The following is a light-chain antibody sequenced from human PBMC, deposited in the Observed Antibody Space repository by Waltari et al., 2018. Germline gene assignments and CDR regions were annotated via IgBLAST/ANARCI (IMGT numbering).Light chain of an antibody. Sequence: QSALTQPASVSGSPGQSITISCTGTSSDVGGYDYVSWYQQHPNKAPRLLIYDVNNRASGVSDRFSGSKSCNTASLTISGLQAEDEADYYCSSYTSRNTLLFGGGTKVTAL. CDR2: DVN. CDR1: SSDVGGYDY. V-gene: IGLV2-14*03. CDR3: SSYTSRNTLL. J-gene: IGLJ2*01.